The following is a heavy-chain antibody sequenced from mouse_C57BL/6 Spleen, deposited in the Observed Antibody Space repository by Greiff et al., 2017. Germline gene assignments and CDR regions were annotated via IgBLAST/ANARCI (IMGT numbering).Heavy chain of an antibody. J-gene: IGHJ4*01. CDR1: GYTFTSYW. D-gene: IGHD2-4*01. CDR3: ARSYYDYDEDYAMDY. Sequence: QVQLQQPGAELVKPGASVKLSCKASGYTFTSYWMHWVKQRPGQGLEWIGMIHPNSGSTNDNEKFKSKATLTVDKSSSTAYMQLSSLTSEDSAVYFCARSYYDYDEDYAMDYWGQGTSVTVSS. CDR2: IHPNSGST. V-gene: IGHV1-64*01.